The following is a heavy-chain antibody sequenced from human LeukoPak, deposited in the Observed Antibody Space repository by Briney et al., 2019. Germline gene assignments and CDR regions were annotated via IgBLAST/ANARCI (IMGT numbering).Heavy chain of an antibody. CDR1: GGTFSSYA. CDR3: ARDRPGRELLPYFDY. CDR2: LIPIFGTP. V-gene: IGHV1-69*13. Sequence: ASVKVSCKASGGTFSSYAISWVRQAPGQGLEWMGGLIPIFGTPYYAQNVQGRVTITADESTSTAFLELRSLKSEDTAVYYCARDRPGRELLPYFDYWGQGTLVTVSS. J-gene: IGHJ4*02. D-gene: IGHD1-26*01.